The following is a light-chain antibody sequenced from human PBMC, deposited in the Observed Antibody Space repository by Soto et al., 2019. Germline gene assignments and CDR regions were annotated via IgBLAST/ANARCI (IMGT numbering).Light chain of an antibody. V-gene: IGLV2-14*01. CDR2: DVS. CDR1: SSDVGGYDF. CDR3: TSYTRSDIGV. J-gene: IGLJ3*02. Sequence: QSVLTQPASVSGSPGQSITISCTGTSSDVGGYDFVSWYQQSPGKAPKLIIYDVSNRPSGVSNRFSGSKSGNTASLTISGLQAEDEADYYCTSYTRSDIGVFGGGTKVTVL.